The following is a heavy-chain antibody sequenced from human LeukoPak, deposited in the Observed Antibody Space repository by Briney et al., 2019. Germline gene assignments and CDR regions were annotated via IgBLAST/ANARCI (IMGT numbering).Heavy chain of an antibody. Sequence: PSETLSLTCAVYGGSFSGYYWSWIRQPPGKGLEWIGETNHSGSTKYNPSLKSRVTISVDTSKNQFSLTLNSVTAADTAVYYCARGNPSGSSAASDYWGQGTLVTVSS. D-gene: IGHD1-26*01. V-gene: IGHV4-34*01. CDR2: TNHSGST. CDR3: ARGNPSGSSAASDY. CDR1: GGSFSGYY. J-gene: IGHJ4*02.